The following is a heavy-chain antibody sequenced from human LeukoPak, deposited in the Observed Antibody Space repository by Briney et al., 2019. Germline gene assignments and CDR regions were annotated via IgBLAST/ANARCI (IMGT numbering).Heavy chain of an antibody. D-gene: IGHD2-2*01. J-gene: IGHJ4*02. CDR1: GFTVSSNY. CDR3: AKDIVVVPAAKADY. CDR2: IYSGGST. V-gene: IGHV3-53*01. Sequence: GGSLRLSCAASGFTVSSNYMSWVRQAPGKGLEWVSVIYSGGSTYYADSVKGRFTISRDNSKNTLYLQMNSLRAEDTAVYYCAKDIVVVPAAKADYWGQGTLVTVSS.